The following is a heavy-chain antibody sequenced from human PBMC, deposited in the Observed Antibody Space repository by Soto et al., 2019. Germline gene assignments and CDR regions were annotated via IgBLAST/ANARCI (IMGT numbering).Heavy chain of an antibody. CDR3: ARAVGYCGSTSCYTDAFDI. J-gene: IGHJ3*02. CDR1: GGTISSGDYY. Sequence: SGTLSLTCTVSGGTISSGDYYWIGMRRAPGQGREWIEYIYYSGNNYYNASLKSRVTISVDTSTNQFYLKLSSVTDADTAVYYCARAVGYCGSTSCYTDAFDIWGQGTMVTVSS. V-gene: IGHV4-30-4*08. CDR2: IYYSGNN. D-gene: IGHD2-2*02.